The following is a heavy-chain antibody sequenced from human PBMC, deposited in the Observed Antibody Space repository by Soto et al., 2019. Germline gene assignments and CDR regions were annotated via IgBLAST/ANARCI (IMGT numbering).Heavy chain of an antibody. CDR3: ARDVDQLQRGGVYYFDY. CDR1: GFTFSDYY. Sequence: QVQLVESGGGLVKPGGSLRLSCAASGFTFSDYYMSWIRQAPGKGLEWVSYISSSSSYTNYADSVMGRFTISRDNAKNSLYLQMNSLRAEDTAVYYCARDVDQLQRGGVYYFDYWGQGTLVTVSS. J-gene: IGHJ4*02. V-gene: IGHV3-11*06. D-gene: IGHD2-15*01. CDR2: ISSSSSYT.